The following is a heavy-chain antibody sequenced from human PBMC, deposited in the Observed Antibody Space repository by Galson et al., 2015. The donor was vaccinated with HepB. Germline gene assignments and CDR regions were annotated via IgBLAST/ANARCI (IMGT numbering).Heavy chain of an antibody. CDR1: GFTFSDYY. CDR3: ARARAGIAEGLVDYFDN. Sequence: SLRLSCAASGFTFSDYYMNWVRQAPGKGLEWISYISSRGSYTNNADSVKGRFTISRDNAKNSLYLQMNSLSAEDTGVYYCARARAGIAEGLVDYFDNWGPGTPVTVSS. V-gene: IGHV3-11*06. CDR2: ISSRGSYT. J-gene: IGHJ4*02. D-gene: IGHD3/OR15-3a*01.